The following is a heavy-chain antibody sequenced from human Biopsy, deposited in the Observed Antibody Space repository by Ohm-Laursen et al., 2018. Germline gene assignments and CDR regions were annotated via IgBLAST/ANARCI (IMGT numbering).Heavy chain of an antibody. CDR2: ITGGGDRT. D-gene: IGHD3-9*01. CDR1: GFTVSSNY. Sequence: SLRLSCTASGFTVSSNYMSWVRQAPGKGLEWVAGITGGGDRTYYADSVKGRFTISRDNSKNTLFLQMNSLRAEDTALYYCAKDGYYDILTGPPSDYWGQGTLVTVSS. J-gene: IGHJ4*02. V-gene: IGHV3-23*01. CDR3: AKDGYYDILTGPPSDY.